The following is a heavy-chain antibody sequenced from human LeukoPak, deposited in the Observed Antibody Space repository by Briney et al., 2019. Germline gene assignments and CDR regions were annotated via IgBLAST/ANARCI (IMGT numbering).Heavy chain of an antibody. D-gene: IGHD2-21*01. CDR1: GFSLSAYE. J-gene: IGHJ4*02. CDR3: ARETLGCGGDCFDY. CDR2: INTGVGTA. Sequence: PGGSLRLSCTASGFSLSAYEVNWVRQAPGKGLEWISYINTGVGTAFYADSVKGRLTISRDDAKNAVYLEMNSLRAEDTAIYYCARETLGCGGDCFDYWGQGALVTVSS. V-gene: IGHV3-48*03.